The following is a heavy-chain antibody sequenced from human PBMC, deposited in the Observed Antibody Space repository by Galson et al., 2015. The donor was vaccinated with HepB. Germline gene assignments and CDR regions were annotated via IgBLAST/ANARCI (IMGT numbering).Heavy chain of an antibody. D-gene: IGHD6-19*01. J-gene: IGHJ4*02. CDR3: ARDGGYSTGWYAGSY. CDR2: ISYDGSSK. CDR1: GFTFSSYS. Sequence: SLRLSCAASGFTFSSYSMSWVRQAPGKGLEWVALISYDGSSKYYADSVKGRFTISRDISKNTLYLQMNSLRPEDTAVYHCARDGGYSTGWYAGSYWGQGTLVTVSS. V-gene: IGHV3-30-3*01.